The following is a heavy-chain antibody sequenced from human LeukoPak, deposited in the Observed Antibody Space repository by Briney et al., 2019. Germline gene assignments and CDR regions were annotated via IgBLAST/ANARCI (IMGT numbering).Heavy chain of an antibody. J-gene: IGHJ4*02. V-gene: IGHV6-1*01. CDR3: ARRGERFYFDY. Sequence: SQTLSLTCAVSGDSVYSNSAAWHWIRQAPERGLEWLGRTYYRSNRYNDYAVSVKSPITLNPDTPKNQFSLQLNSVPPEDTAVYYCARRGERFYFDYWGQGTLVTVSS. D-gene: IGHD3-16*01. CDR1: GDSVYSNSAA. CDR2: TYYRSNRYN.